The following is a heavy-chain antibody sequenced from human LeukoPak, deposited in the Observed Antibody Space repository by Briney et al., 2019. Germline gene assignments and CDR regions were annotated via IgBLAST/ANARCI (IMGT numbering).Heavy chain of an antibody. D-gene: IGHD4-23*01. J-gene: IGHJ4*02. Sequence: SETLSLTCTVSGGSISSYYWSWIRQPPGKGLEWIGYIYYSGSTNYNPSLKSRVTISVDTSKNQFSLKLSSVTAADKAVYYCATYGGNSGPLFDYWGQGTLVTVSS. CDR3: ATYGGNSGPLFDY. CDR1: GGSISSYY. CDR2: IYYSGST. V-gene: IGHV4-59*01.